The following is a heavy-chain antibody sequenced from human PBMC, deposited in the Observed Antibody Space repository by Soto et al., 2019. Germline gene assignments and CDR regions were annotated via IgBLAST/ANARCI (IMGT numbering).Heavy chain of an antibody. CDR2: IYSGGDS. J-gene: IGHJ4*02. Sequence: EVQLVESGGGLVQPGGSLRLSCAVSGFTVGNNYMRWVRQAPGKGLEWVSLIYSGGDSFYADSVKDRFTISRDSSRNTLYLQMNSLRVEATAVYYCAASPTVGWWGQGILVTVSS. CDR1: GFTVGNNY. V-gene: IGHV3-66*01. D-gene: IGHD6-19*01. CDR3: AASPTVGW.